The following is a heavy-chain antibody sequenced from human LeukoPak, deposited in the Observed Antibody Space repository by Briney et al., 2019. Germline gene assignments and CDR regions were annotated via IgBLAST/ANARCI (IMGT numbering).Heavy chain of an antibody. Sequence: SVKLSCKASGSSFTSYAISWLRQAPGQGLEWMGGIIPIFGTANYAQKFQGRVSITADETTSTAYMELSSLRSEDTAVYYCARVYHGESFDYWGQGTLVTVSS. CDR3: ARVYHGESFDY. V-gene: IGHV1-69*01. CDR1: GSSFTSYA. D-gene: IGHD3-10*01. J-gene: IGHJ4*02. CDR2: IIPIFGTA.